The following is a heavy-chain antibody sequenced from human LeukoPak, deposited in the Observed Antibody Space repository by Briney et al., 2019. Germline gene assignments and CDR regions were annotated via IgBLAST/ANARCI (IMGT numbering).Heavy chain of an antibody. CDR3: ARDGGQWLVPDAFDI. CDR1: GGSISSYY. V-gene: IGHV4-59*01. CDR2: IYYSGST. Sequence: SETLSLTCTVSGGSISSYYWSWIRQPPGKGLEWIGYIYYSGSTNYKPSLKSRVTISVDTSKNQFSLKLSSVTAADTAVYYCARDGGQWLVPDAFDIWGQGTMVTVSS. J-gene: IGHJ3*02. D-gene: IGHD6-19*01.